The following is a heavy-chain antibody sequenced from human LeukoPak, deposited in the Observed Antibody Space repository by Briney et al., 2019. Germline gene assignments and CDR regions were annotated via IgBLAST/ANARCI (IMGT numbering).Heavy chain of an antibody. CDR1: GFTFSSYA. CDR2: ISGSGGST. CDR3: AKALDLSYYYMYV. Sequence: GGSLRLSCAASGFTFSSYAMSWVRQAPGKGLEWVSAISGSGGSTYYADSVKGRFTISRDNSNNTLYLQMNSLRAEDTAVYYCAKALDLSYYYMYVWGKGITVTVSS. D-gene: IGHD3/OR15-3a*01. V-gene: IGHV3-23*01. J-gene: IGHJ6*03.